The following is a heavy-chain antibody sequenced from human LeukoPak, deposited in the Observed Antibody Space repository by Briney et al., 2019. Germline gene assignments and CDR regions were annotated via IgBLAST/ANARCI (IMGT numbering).Heavy chain of an antibody. CDR3: ARDPGTTRYYYNMDV. V-gene: IGHV3-20*04. CDR2: INWNGGST. Sequence: PGGSLRLSCAASGFTFDDYGMSWVRPAPGKGLEWVSGINWNGGSTGYADSVKGRFTISRDNAKNSLYLQMNSLRAEDTALYYCARDPGTTRYYYNMDVWGKGTTVTVSS. CDR1: GFTFDDYG. D-gene: IGHD1-7*01. J-gene: IGHJ6*03.